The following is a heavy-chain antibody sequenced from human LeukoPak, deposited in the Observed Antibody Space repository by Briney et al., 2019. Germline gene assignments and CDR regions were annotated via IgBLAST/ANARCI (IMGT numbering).Heavy chain of an antibody. V-gene: IGHV1-18*01. CDR1: GYTFSNYG. D-gene: IGHD6-19*01. CDR2: ISAKNGNT. Sequence: ASVKVSCKASGYTFSNYGMSWVRQAPGQGLEWMGWISAKNGNTDYAQKLQGRVTMTTDTSTSTAYMELRSLRSDDTAVYYCARDREEQWLVKDYWGQGTLVTVSS. J-gene: IGHJ4*02. CDR3: ARDREEQWLVKDY.